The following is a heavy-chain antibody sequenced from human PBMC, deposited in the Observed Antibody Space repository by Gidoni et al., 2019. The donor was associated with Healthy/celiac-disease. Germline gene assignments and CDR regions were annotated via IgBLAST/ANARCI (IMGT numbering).Heavy chain of an antibody. Sequence: QLQLQESGPGLVKPSETLSLTCTVSGCSISSSSYYWGWIRQPPGKGLEWIGSIYYSGSTYYNPSLKSRVTISVDTSKNQFSPKLSSVTAADTAVYYCARHRVYDSRIFDPWGQGTLVTVSS. CDR3: ARHRVYDSRIFDP. V-gene: IGHV4-39*01. CDR1: GCSISSSSYY. J-gene: IGHJ5*02. CDR2: IYYSGST. D-gene: IGHD3-22*01.